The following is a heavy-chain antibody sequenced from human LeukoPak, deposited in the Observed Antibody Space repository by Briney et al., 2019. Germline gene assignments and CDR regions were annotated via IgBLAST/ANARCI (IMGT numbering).Heavy chain of an antibody. J-gene: IGHJ4*02. CDR2: IYTSGST. Sequence: TSETLSLTCTVSGGSISSYYWSWIRQPAGKGLEWIGRIYTSGSTNYNPSLKSRVTMSVDTSKNQFSLKLNSVTAADTAVYYCARTGKTLLNYDFDYWGQGTLVTVSS. CDR1: GGSISSYY. D-gene: IGHD1-7*01. CDR3: ARTGKTLLNYDFDY. V-gene: IGHV4-4*07.